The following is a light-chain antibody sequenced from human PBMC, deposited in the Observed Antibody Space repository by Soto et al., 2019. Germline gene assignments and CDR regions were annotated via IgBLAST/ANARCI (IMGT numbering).Light chain of an antibody. J-gene: IGKJ4*01. V-gene: IGKV3-15*01. CDR1: QSVSSN. CDR2: DAS. Sequence: EIVMTQSPATLSVSPGERATLSCRASQSVSSNLGWYQQKPGQAPRRLVYDASARATGIPARFSGSGSGTEFTLTISSLQSEDFAVYYCQQYNNWPPPLTFGGGTKVEIK. CDR3: QQYNNWPPPLT.